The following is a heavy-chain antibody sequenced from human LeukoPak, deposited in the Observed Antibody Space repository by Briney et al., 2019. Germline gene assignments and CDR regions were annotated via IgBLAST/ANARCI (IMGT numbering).Heavy chain of an antibody. J-gene: IGHJ6*02. V-gene: IGHV1-18*01. CDR2: ISAYNGNT. CDR3: ARDHYDILTGYEDYYYGMDV. Sequence: ASVKVSCKASGYTFTSYGISWVRQAPGQGLEWMGWISAYNGNTNYAQKLQGRVTMTTDTSTSTAYMELRSLRSDDTAVYYCARDHYDILTGYEDYYYGMDVWGQGTTVTVSS. D-gene: IGHD3-9*01. CDR1: GYTFTSYG.